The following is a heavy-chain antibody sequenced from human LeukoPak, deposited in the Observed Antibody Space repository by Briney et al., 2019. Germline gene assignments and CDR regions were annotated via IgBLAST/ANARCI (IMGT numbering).Heavy chain of an antibody. CDR2: IYTSGST. D-gene: IGHD3-22*01. J-gene: IGHJ4*02. CDR1: GDSISSFH. V-gene: IGHV4-4*07. CDR3: ASEAYYYDSSGYYKY. Sequence: PSETLSLTCTVSGDSISSFHWSWIRQPAGKGLEWIGRIYTSGSTNYNPSLESRVTMSVDTSKNQFSLKLSSVTAADTAVYYCASEAYYYDSSGYYKYWGQGTLVTVSS.